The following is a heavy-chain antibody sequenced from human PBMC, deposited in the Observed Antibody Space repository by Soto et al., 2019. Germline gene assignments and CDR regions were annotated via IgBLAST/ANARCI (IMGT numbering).Heavy chain of an antibody. D-gene: IGHD2-2*01. Sequence: SETLSLTCTVSGGSVSSVSYYWSWIRQPPGKGLEWIGYIYYSGSTNYNPSLKSRVTMSVDTSKNQFSLKLSSVTAADTAVYSCARYCRSVTCNGFAPCGQGTLVAVSS. J-gene: IGHJ5*02. CDR3: ARYCRSVTCNGFAP. CDR1: GGSVSSVSYY. V-gene: IGHV4-61*01. CDR2: IYYSGST.